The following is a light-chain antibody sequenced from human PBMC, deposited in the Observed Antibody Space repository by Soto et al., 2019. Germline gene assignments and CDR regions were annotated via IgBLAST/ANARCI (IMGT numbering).Light chain of an antibody. J-gene: IGKJ5*01. CDR2: HAS. CDR3: QQRSNWPPVT. CDR1: QSFSSNY. Sequence: EVVLTQSPGTLSLSPGERATLSCRASQSFSSNYLAWYQENPGQAPRPLIYHASNRATGIPARFSGSGSGTDFTLTISSLEPEDFAVYYCQQRSNWPPVTFGQGTRLEIK. V-gene: IGKV3-11*01.